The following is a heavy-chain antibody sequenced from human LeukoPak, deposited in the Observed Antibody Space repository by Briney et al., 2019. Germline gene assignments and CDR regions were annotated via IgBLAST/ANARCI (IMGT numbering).Heavy chain of an antibody. CDR2: FTPILDTA. J-gene: IGHJ6*04. D-gene: IGHD3-3*01. V-gene: IGHV1-69*10. CDR3: AGIPVFGVVLHQEPV. Sequence: PSASVKVSCKASGATFNDYALNWVRQAPGQGLEWMGVFTPILDTANSTQKFQDRVTITADISTNTAYMELSSLRSEDTAVYFCAGIPVFGVVLHQEPVWGKGTTVTVSS. CDR1: GATFNDYA.